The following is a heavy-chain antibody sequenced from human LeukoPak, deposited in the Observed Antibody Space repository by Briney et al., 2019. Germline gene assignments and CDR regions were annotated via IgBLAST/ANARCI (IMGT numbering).Heavy chain of an antibody. V-gene: IGHV3-9*01. J-gene: IGHJ3*02. Sequence: SGGSLRLSCAASGFTFDDYAMHCVRQAPGKGLEWVSGISWNSGSIGYADSVKGRFTISRDNAKSSLYLQMNSLRAEDTALYYCAKDLITPTYYDYIWGSLDAFDIWGQGTMVTVSS. CDR2: ISWNSGSI. CDR3: AKDLITPTYYDYIWGSLDAFDI. CDR1: GFTFDDYA. D-gene: IGHD3-16*01.